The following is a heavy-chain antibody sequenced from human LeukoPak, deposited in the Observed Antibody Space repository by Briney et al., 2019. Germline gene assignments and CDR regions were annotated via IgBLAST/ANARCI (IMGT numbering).Heavy chain of an antibody. CDR3: ARVGSWREYCFDY. CDR2: IIPIFGTA. J-gene: IGHJ4*02. Sequence: ASVKVSCKASGGTFISYAISWVRQAPGQGLEWMGGIIPIFGTANYAQKFQDRVTITTDESTSTAYMELSSLRSEDTAVYYCARVGSWREYCFDYWGQGTLVTVSS. D-gene: IGHD3-10*01. CDR1: GGTFISYA. V-gene: IGHV1-69*05.